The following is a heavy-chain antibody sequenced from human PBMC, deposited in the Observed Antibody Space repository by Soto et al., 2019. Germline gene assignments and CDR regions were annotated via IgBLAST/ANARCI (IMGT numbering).Heavy chain of an antibody. J-gene: IGHJ4*02. CDR2: ISYDGSNK. V-gene: IGHV3-30-3*01. D-gene: IGHD1-26*01. CDR1: GFTFSSYA. CDR3: ARARGRSYYFDY. Sequence: QVQLVESGGGVVQPGRSLRLSCAASGFTFSSYAMHWVRQAPGKGLEGVAVISYDGSNKYYADSVKGRFTISRDNSKNTLYLQMNSLRAEDTAVYYCARARGRSYYFDYWGQGTLVTVSS.